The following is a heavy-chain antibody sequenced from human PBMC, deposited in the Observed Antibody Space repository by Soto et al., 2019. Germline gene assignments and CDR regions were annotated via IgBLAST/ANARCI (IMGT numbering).Heavy chain of an antibody. V-gene: IGHV4-59*01. J-gene: IGHJ6*02. Sequence: PSETLSLTFTFSGGSISVYYWSWIRQPPGKGQEWIGYMYNTGSTVYNPSFKSRVTISVDTSKNQFSLKLNSVTAADTAVYYCARDLWGYCGTDCYPLDVWGQGTTVTVS. CDR1: GGSISVYY. CDR3: ARDLWGYCGTDCYPLDV. CDR2: MYNTGST. D-gene: IGHD2-21*02.